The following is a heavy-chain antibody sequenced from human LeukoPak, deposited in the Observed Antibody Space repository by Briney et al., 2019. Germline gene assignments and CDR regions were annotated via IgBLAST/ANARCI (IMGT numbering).Heavy chain of an antibody. Sequence: PGGSLRLSCAAPGFTFSSYAMHWVRQAPGKGLEWVAVIWYDGSNKYYADSVKGRFTISRDNSKNTLYLQMNSLRAEDTAVYYCARDFGDYAGYYYGMDVWGQGTTVTVSS. CDR2: IWYDGSNK. J-gene: IGHJ6*02. CDR3: ARDFGDYAGYYYGMDV. CDR1: GFTFSSYA. D-gene: IGHD4-17*01. V-gene: IGHV3-33*08.